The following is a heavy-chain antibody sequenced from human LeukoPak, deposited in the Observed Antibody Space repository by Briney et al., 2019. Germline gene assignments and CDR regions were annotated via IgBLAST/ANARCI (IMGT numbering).Heavy chain of an antibody. CDR3: AKSIVGVSGFGY. J-gene: IGHJ4*02. Sequence: PGGSLRLSCAASGFTFSTYAMSWVRQAPGKGLEWVSSISTSGGGTYYADSVKGRFTISRDNSKNTLYLQMNSLRAEDMAVYYCAKSIVGVSGFGYWGQGTLVTVFS. V-gene: IGHV3-23*01. D-gene: IGHD1-26*01. CDR2: ISTSGGGT. CDR1: GFTFSTYA.